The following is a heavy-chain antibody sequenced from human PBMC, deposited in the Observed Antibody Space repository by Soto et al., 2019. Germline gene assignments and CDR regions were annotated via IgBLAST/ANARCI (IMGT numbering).Heavy chain of an antibody. V-gene: IGHV4-4*07. CDR2: IYRSGST. CDR1: GGAISRYY. Sequence: PEKLRVTCTVSGGAISRYYRTWSRQPAGKELEWIGRIYRSGSTKYNPSLQSRVTMSLXXXXXXFXLXLXXXTAAXTAVYYCARGPRFSDWFDPWGQGTLVTVS. J-gene: IGHJ5*02. D-gene: IGHD3-3*01. CDR3: ARGPRFSDWFDP.